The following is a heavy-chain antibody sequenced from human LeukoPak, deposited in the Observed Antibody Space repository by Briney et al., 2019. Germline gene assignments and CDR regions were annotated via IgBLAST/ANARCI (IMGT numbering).Heavy chain of an antibody. CDR2: ISGSGGKT. J-gene: IGHJ1*01. Sequence: GGSLRLSCVVSGLTFSTYDMNWVRQAPGKGLEWVAGISGSGGKTYYADSVKGRFTISRDNPRNSLYLQMNNLRVEDTAIYYCARGWYLENWGQGTLVTVSS. CDR1: GLTFSTYD. D-gene: IGHD1-20*01. CDR3: ARGWYLEN. V-gene: IGHV3-21*06.